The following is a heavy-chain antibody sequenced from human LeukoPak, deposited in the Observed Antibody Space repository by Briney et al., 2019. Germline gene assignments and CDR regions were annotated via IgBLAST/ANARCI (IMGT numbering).Heavy chain of an antibody. Sequence: SEALSLTCTVSGGSISSYYWSWIRQPPGKGLEWIGYIDYSGSTKYNPSLKSRVTISVDTSKNQFSLKLSSVTAADTAVYYCARLYVVPAASYYYGMDDWGQGTTVTVSS. CDR3: ARLYVVPAASYYYGMDD. CDR2: IDYSGST. J-gene: IGHJ6*02. CDR1: GGSISSYY. D-gene: IGHD2-2*01. V-gene: IGHV4-59*08.